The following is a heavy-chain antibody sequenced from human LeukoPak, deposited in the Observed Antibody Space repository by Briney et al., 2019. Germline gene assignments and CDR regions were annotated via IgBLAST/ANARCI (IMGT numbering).Heavy chain of an antibody. CDR1: GFTFSDYY. V-gene: IGHV3-11*04. Sequence: GGSLRLSCAASGFTFSDYYMSWIRQAPGKGLEWVSYISSSGSTIYYADSVKGRFTISRDNAKNSLYLQMNSLRAEDTAVYYCARGGWYYDFWSGYYMETPPYYFDYWGQGTLVTVSS. CDR3: ARGGWYYDFWSGYYMETPPYYFDY. J-gene: IGHJ4*02. D-gene: IGHD3-3*01. CDR2: ISSSGSTI.